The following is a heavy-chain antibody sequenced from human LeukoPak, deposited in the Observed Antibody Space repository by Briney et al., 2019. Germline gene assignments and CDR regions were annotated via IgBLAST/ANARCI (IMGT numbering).Heavy chain of an antibody. V-gene: IGHV4-4*07. D-gene: IGHD2-15*01. CDR1: GDSISSYY. Sequence: SETLSLTCTVSGDSISSYYWSWIRQPAGKGLEWIGRIYASGSTNYNPSLKSRVTMSLDTSKNQFSLKLSSVTAADTAVHYCARGRVDYGMDVWGQGTTVTVSS. CDR2: IYASGST. J-gene: IGHJ6*02. CDR3: ARGRVDYGMDV.